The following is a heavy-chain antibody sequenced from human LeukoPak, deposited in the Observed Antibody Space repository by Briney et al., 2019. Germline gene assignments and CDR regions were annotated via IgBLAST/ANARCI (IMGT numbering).Heavy chain of an antibody. CDR2: INAGNGNT. V-gene: IGHV1-3*01. J-gene: IGHJ5*02. CDR3: ARDRVEGSGLNYNWFDP. Sequence: ASVKVSCKASGYTFTGYYMHWVRQAPGQRLEWMGWINAGNGNTKYSQKFQGRVTITRDTSASTAYMELSSLRSEDTAVYYCARDRVEGSGLNYNWFDPWGQGTLVTVSS. D-gene: IGHD6-19*01. CDR1: GYTFTGYY.